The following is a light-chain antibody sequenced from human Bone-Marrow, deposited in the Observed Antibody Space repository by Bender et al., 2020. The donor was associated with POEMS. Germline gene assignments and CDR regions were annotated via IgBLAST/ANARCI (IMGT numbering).Light chain of an antibody. V-gene: IGLV1-44*01. Sequence: QSVLTQPPSVSGTPGQRVTIACSGGISNIGSRTVNWYQQVPGTAPKLLISHNDQRPSGVPDRFSGSKSGTSASLAISGLRSEDEADYYCAAWDDSFWVFGGGTKLTVL. CDR1: ISNIGSRT. CDR3: AAWDDSFWV. CDR2: HND. J-gene: IGLJ3*02.